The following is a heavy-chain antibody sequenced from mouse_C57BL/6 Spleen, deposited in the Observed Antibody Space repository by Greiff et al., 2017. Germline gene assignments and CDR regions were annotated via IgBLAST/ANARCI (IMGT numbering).Heavy chain of an antibody. J-gene: IGHJ2*01. CDR2: IYPGDGDT. D-gene: IGHD1-1*01. CDR3: ARFDYYGSLFDY. V-gene: IGHV1-82*01. Sequence: VQLQQSGPELVKPGASVKISCKASGYAFSSSWMNWVKQRPGKGLEWIGRIYPGDGDTNYNGKFKGKATLTADKSSSTAYMQLSSLTSEDSAVYFCARFDYYGSLFDYWGQGTTLTVSS. CDR1: GYAFSSSW.